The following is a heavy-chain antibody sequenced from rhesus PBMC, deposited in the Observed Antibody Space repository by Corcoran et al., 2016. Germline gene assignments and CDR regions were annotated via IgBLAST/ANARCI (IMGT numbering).Heavy chain of an antibody. J-gene: IGHJ4*01. CDR2: IKGDPGGS. Sequence: QVQLRESGPGRVKPSETLSLTCSPSRCAMGAQHWCWSRHSPGRGLEWIGEIKGDPGGSTFNPPLSSRVAISRDASKNQFFLRLTSVTAADTAVFSCASSVYYGDSWGQGLLVTVSS. CDR1: RCAMGAQH. CDR3: ASSVYYGDS. V-gene: IGHV4-80*01. D-gene: IGHD3-22*01.